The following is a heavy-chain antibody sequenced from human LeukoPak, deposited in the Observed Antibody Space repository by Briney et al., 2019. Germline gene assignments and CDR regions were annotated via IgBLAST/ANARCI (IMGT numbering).Heavy chain of an antibody. Sequence: SETLSLTCTVSDASISNDYWSWIRQPSGKGLEWIGYIHNSGTTNYNPSLKSRVTMSVDTSRNQFSLKLTSVTAADTAVYYCARYLRIEGKYNFDYWGQGTLVTVSS. D-gene: IGHD1-26*01. CDR3: ARYLRIEGKYNFDY. J-gene: IGHJ4*02. V-gene: IGHV4-59*01. CDR1: DASISNDY. CDR2: IHNSGTT.